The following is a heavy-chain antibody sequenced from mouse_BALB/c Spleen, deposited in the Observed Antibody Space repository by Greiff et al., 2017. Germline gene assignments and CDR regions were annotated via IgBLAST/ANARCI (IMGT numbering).Heavy chain of an antibody. CDR3: ARVDYGNYVGAMDY. D-gene: IGHD2-1*01. CDR2: ISSGGST. CDR1: GFTFSSYA. Sequence: DVQLVESGGGLVKPGGSLKLSCAASGFTFSSYAMSWVRQTPEKRLEWVASISSGGSTYYPDSVKGRFTISRDNARNILYLQMSSLRSEDTAMYYCARVDYGNYVGAMDYWGQGTSVTVSS. V-gene: IGHV5-6-5*01. J-gene: IGHJ4*01.